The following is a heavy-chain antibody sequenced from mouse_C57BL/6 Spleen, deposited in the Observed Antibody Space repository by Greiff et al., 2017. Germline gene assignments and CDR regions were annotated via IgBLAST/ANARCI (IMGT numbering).Heavy chain of an antibody. CDR3: TAVVATSSFDY. CDR1: GYTFTDYE. Sequence: QVQLQQSGAELVRPGASVTLSCKASGYTFTDYEMHWVKQTPVHGLEWIGAIDPETGGTAYNQKFKGKAILTADKSSSTAYMELRSLTSEDSAVYYCTAVVATSSFDYWGQGTTLTVSS. J-gene: IGHJ2*01. CDR2: IDPETGGT. D-gene: IGHD1-1*01. V-gene: IGHV1-15*01.